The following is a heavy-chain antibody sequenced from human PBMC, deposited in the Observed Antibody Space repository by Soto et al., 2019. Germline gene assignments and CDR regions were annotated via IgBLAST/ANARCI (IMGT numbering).Heavy chain of an antibody. J-gene: IGHJ4*02. V-gene: IGHV4-59*08. CDR2: IYYSVST. D-gene: IGHD7-27*01. CDR1: GGSISSYY. CDR3: ARRWGRTFDY. Sequence: SETLSLTCSVPGGSISSYYWSWIRQPPGKGLEWIGYIYYSVSTNYNPSLKSRVTISVDTSKNQFSLKLSSVTAADTAVYYCARRWGRTFDYWGQGTLVTVSS.